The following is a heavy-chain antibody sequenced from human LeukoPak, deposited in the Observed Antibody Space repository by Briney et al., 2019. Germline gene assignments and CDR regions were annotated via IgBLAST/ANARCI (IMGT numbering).Heavy chain of an antibody. J-gene: IGHJ3*02. CDR3: ARDTAVAEGAFDI. D-gene: IGHD6-19*01. CDR2: IYYSGST. CDR1: GGSISSGDYY. Sequence: SQTPSLTCTVSGGSISSGDYYWSWIRQPPGKGLEWIGYIYYSGSTYYNPSLKSRVTISVDTSKNQFSLKLSSVTAADTAVYYCARDTAVAEGAFDIWGQGTMVTVS. V-gene: IGHV4-30-4*08.